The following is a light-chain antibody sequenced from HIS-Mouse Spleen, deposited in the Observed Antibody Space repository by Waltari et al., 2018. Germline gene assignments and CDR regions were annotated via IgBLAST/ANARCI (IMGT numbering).Light chain of an antibody. CDR3: QAWDSSTAWV. Sequence: SYELTQPPSVSVSPGQPASITCSAVKLGDKHAYWYQQKPGQSPVLVIYQDSKRPSGIPERFSGSNSGNTATLTISGTQAMDEADYYCQAWDSSTAWVFGGGTKLTVL. J-gene: IGLJ3*02. CDR1: KLGDKH. V-gene: IGLV3-1*01. CDR2: QDS.